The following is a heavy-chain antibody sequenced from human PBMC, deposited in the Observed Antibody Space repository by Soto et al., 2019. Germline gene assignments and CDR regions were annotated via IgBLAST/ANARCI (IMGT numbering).Heavy chain of an antibody. Sequence: GGSLRLSCAASGFTFSSYDMNWVRQAPGKGLEWVSYISSSGSTIYYADSVKGRFTISRDNAKNSLYLQMNSLRAEDKAVYYCERDEFRAAAGFDYWGQGTLVTVSS. CDR3: ERDEFRAAAGFDY. CDR1: GFTFSSYD. D-gene: IGHD6-13*01. V-gene: IGHV3-48*03. J-gene: IGHJ4*02. CDR2: ISSSGSTI.